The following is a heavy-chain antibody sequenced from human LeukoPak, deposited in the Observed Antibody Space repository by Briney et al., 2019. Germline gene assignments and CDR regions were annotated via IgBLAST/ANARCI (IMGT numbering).Heavy chain of an antibody. CDR2: INHSGST. Sequence: SETLSLTCAVYGGSFSGYYWSWIRQPPGKGLEWIGEINHSGSTNYNPSLKSRVTISVDTSKNQFSLKLSSVTAADTAVYYCARSNTPGIAVAGTGFDYSGQGTPVTVSS. CDR1: GGSFSGYY. D-gene: IGHD6-19*01. J-gene: IGHJ4*02. V-gene: IGHV4-34*01. CDR3: ARSNTPGIAVAGTGFDY.